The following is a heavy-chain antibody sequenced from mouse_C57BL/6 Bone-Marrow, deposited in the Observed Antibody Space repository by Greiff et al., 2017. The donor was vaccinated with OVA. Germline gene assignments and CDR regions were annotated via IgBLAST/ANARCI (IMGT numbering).Heavy chain of an antibody. CDR1: GFSLTSYG. J-gene: IGHJ2*01. CDR2: IWSGGST. D-gene: IGHD1-1*01. CDR3: ARNCSSYPGYFDY. Sequence: QVQLKESGPGLVQPSQSLSITCTVSGFSLTSYGVHWVRQSPGKGLEWLGVIWSGGSTDYHAAFISRLSISKDNSKSQVFFKMNSLQADDTAIYYCARNCSSYPGYFDYWGQGTTLTVSS. V-gene: IGHV2-2*01.